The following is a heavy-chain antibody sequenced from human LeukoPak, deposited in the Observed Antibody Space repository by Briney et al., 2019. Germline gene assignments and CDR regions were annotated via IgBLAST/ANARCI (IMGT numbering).Heavy chain of an antibody. D-gene: IGHD3-10*01. CDR2: ISGSGGST. J-gene: IGHJ4*02. CDR1: GFTFSSYA. Sequence: PGGSLRLSCAASGFTFSSYAMSWVRQAPGKGLEWVSAISGSGGSTNYADSVKGRLTISRDNSKNTLYLQMNSLRAEDTAVYHCAKDSMLRGRNPGNFEYWGQGTLVTVSS. V-gene: IGHV3-23*01. CDR3: AKDSMLRGRNPGNFEY.